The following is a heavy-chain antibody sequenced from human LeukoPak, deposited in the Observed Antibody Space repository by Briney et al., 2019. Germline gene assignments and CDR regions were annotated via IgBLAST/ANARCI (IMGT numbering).Heavy chain of an antibody. V-gene: IGHV3-66*02. CDR3: ASDLYCRGGSCYPGAFDI. CDR2: ICSGGRT. J-gene: IGHJ3*02. D-gene: IGHD2-15*01. Sequence: GGSLRLSCAASGFTVSRRYMSWLRHARGKGLVWVSVICSGGRTYYADSVEGRFPISRDNSKNALYLQMNSMRAEDTAVYYCASDLYCRGGSCYPGAFDIWGQGTMVTVSS. CDR1: GFTVSRRY.